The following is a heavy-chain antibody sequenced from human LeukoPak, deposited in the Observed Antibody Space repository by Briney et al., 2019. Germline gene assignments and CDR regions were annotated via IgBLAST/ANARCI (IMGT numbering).Heavy chain of an antibody. CDR3: ARETCSGGSCYSWYRTNPYGMDV. J-gene: IGHJ6*02. CDR1: GYTFTGYY. CDR2: INPNSGGT. V-gene: IGHV1-2*02. D-gene: IGHD2-15*01. Sequence: WASVKVSCKAPGYTFTGYYMHWVRQAPGQGLEWMGWINPNSGGTNYAQKFQGRVTMTRDTSISTAYMELSRLRSDDTAVYYCARETCSGGSCYSWYRTNPYGMDVWGQGTTVTVSS.